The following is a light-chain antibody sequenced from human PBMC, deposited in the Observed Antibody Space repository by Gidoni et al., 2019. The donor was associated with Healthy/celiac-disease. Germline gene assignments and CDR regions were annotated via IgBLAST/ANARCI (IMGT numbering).Light chain of an antibody. CDR2: GAS. Sequence: EIVLTQSPGTLSLSPGERATLSCSASQSVSSSYLAWYQQKPGQAPRLLIYGASSRATGIPDRFSGSGSGTDFTLTINRLEPEDFAVYYCQQRDTFXQXTKLEIK. J-gene: IGKJ2*01. CDR1: QSVSSSY. V-gene: IGKV3-20*01. CDR3: QQRDT.